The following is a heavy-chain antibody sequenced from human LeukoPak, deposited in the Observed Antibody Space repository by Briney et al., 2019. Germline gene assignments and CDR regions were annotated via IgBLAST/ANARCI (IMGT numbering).Heavy chain of an antibody. CDR1: VYTFTSYS. CDR3: ARDRAYAPVDV. Sequence: ASVNVSCQASVYTFTSYSISWVRQAPGQGLEWMGWISAYKGNTNYAQKLQGRVTMTTDTSTSTAYIELRSLRSDDTAVYYCARDRAYAPVDVWGQGTTVTVSS. J-gene: IGHJ6*02. CDR2: ISAYKGNT. V-gene: IGHV1-18*01. D-gene: IGHD2-2*01.